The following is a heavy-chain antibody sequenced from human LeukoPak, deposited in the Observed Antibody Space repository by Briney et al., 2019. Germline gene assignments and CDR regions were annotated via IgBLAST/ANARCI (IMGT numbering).Heavy chain of an antibody. D-gene: IGHD2-8*01. CDR1: GYTFSRFG. V-gene: IGHV1-18*01. J-gene: IGHJ5*02. CDR2: ISGYDGNT. CDR3: ARESSNGWFDP. Sequence: ASVRVSCKPSGYTFSRFGISWVRQAPGQGLEWMGWISGYDGNTNYPQRLQGRVTIATDTSTSTAYMELRNLRSDDTAVYYCARESSNGWFDPWGQGTLVIVSS.